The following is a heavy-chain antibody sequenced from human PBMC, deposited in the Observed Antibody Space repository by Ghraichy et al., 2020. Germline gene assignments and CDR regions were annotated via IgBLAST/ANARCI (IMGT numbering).Heavy chain of an antibody. CDR1: GFTFSSYA. CDR3: AKFSYYDSSEERSLRRHYGMDV. Sequence: GGSLRLSCAASGFTFSSYAMSWVRQAPGKGLEWVSAISGSGGSTYYADSVKGRFTISRDNSKNTLYLQMNSLRAEDTAVYYCAKFSYYDSSEERSLRRHYGMDVWGQGTTVTVSS. CDR2: ISGSGGST. J-gene: IGHJ6*02. V-gene: IGHV3-23*01. D-gene: IGHD3-22*01.